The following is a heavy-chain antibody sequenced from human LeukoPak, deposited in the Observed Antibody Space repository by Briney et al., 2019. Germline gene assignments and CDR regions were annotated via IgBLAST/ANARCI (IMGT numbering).Heavy chain of an antibody. Sequence: GGSLRLSCAASGFTFNSYAMSWVRQAPGKGLEWVSVLSESGGNTNDADSVKGRFTISRDNAENTLYLQMNSLRAEDTAVYFCARDFLHQGPWGQGTLVTVSS. D-gene: IGHD2/OR15-2a*01. CDR1: GFTFNSYA. CDR2: LSESGGNT. CDR3: ARDFLHQGP. V-gene: IGHV3-23*01. J-gene: IGHJ5*02.